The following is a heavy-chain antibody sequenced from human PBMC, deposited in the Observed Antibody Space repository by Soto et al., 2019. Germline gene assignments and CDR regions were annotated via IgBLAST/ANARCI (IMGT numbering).Heavy chain of an antibody. Sequence: PSETLSLTCTVSGGSFKSGSYSWSWIRQPPGKGLELIGYVYHTGRNRSNPSLKSRVSISMDTSKNQFSMNLDSVTAADTAVYFCASDLAYFYXWGQGTLVTVSX. CDR3: ASDLAYFYX. J-gene: IGHJ4*02. CDR1: GGSFKSGSYS. CDR2: VYHTGRN. V-gene: IGHV4-61*01.